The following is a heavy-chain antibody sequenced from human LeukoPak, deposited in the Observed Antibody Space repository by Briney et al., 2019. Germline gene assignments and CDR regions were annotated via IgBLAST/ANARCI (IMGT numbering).Heavy chain of an antibody. Sequence: SETLSLTCTVSGGSISSSSYYWGWIRQPPGKGLEWIGSIYHSGSTYYNPSLKSRVTISVDTSKNQFSLKLSSVTAADTAVYYCARHPNYDFWSLEYYYGMDVWGQGTTVTVSS. D-gene: IGHD3-3*01. CDR3: ARHPNYDFWSLEYYYGMDV. V-gene: IGHV4-39*01. CDR1: GGSISSSSYY. CDR2: IYHSGST. J-gene: IGHJ6*02.